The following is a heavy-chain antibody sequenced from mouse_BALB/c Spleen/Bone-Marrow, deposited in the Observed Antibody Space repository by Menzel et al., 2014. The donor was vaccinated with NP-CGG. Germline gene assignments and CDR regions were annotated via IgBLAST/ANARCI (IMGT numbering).Heavy chain of an antibody. V-gene: IGHV14-3*02. CDR1: GFNIKDSY. Sequence: EVKLVESGAELVKPGASVKVSCTASGFNIKDSYMHWVKQRPEQGLEWIGRIDPANVNTKYDPKFQGKATITVDPSSNTAYLQLSSLTSEDTAVYYCVRRGDRYEAWFPYWGQGTLVTVSA. CDR2: IDPANVNT. D-gene: IGHD2-14*01. J-gene: IGHJ3*01. CDR3: VRRGDRYEAWFPY.